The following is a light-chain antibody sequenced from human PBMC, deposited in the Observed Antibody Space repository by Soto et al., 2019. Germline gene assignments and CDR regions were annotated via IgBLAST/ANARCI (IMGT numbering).Light chain of an antibody. CDR1: QSVSSY. V-gene: IGKV3-11*01. CDR2: DAS. J-gene: IGKJ4*01. CDR3: QQRSNSPFT. Sequence: EIVLTQSPATLSLSPGERATLSCRASQSVSSYLAWYQQKPGQAPRLLIYDASNRATGIPARFSGSGSGTDFTLTISSLEPEDFAVYYWQQRSNSPFTFGGGTKVEIK.